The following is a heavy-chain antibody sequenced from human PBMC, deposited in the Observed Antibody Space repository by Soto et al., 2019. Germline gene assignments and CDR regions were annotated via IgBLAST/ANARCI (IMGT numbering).Heavy chain of an antibody. Sequence: EVQLVESGGGLVQPGGSLRLSCAASGLTFSSYSMNWVRQAPGKALECVSDISTSSTTIHYADPGKGRFTISRDNAKNSRYLHMNSLVDEDTAVYYCVMGYYFDYWGQGTLVTVSS. D-gene: IGHD2-8*01. V-gene: IGHV3-48*02. CDR1: GLTFSSYS. J-gene: IGHJ4*02. CDR3: VMGYYFDY. CDR2: ISTSSTTI.